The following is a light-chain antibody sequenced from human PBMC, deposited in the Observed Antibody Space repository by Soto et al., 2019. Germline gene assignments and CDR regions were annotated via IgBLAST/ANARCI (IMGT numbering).Light chain of an antibody. V-gene: IGLV2-14*02. CDR3: QSYDSTLSARYV. J-gene: IGLJ1*01. Sequence: QSALTQPASVSGSPGQSITISCIGTSSDVGAYDLVSWYQQHPGTAPRLIIYEDLRRPSGIDSRFSGSKSGNTASLAITGLQAEDEGDYYCQSYDSTLSARYVFGTGTKLTVL. CDR2: EDL. CDR1: SSDVGAYDL.